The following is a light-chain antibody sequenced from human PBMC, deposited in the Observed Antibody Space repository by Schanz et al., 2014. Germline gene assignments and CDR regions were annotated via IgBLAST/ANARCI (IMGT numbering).Light chain of an antibody. Sequence: QSALTQPPSASGSPGQSVTISCTGTSSDVGGYKYVSWYQQHPGKAPKLMISEVSKRPSGVPDRFSGSKSGNTASLTVSGLQAEDEADYYCNSYAGSNNWVFGGGTKLTVL. CDR2: EVS. CDR3: NSYAGSNNWV. V-gene: IGLV2-8*01. CDR1: SSDVGGYKY. J-gene: IGLJ3*02.